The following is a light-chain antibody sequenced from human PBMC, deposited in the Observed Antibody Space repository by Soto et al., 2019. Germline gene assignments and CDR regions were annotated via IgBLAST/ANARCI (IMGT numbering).Light chain of an antibody. CDR1: QSVRSS. CDR3: QQRDNWPSFT. J-gene: IGKJ2*01. V-gene: IGKV3-11*01. CDR2: DAN. Sequence: EIVLTQSPATLSLSPGETATLFCRASQSVRSSLAWFQHKPGQAPRLLIYDANTRATGIPARFSGSGSGTDFILTISSLEPEDFAVYYCQQRDNWPSFTVGQGTKLEI.